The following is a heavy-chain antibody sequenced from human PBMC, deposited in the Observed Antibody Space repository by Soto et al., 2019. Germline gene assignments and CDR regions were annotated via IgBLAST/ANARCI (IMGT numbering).Heavy chain of an antibody. Sequence: QVQLVQSGAEVKQPGASASVSCKASGYNFTTYVVHWLRQDTGQGPEWMGWINCGSGNTVYSQKFEGRVTFTRDTSARTAYMDLNSLTSGDTAVYCCARGYTSGWTFDFWGRGTLVTVSS. J-gene: IGHJ4*02. CDR3: ARGYTSGWTFDF. CDR1: GYNFTTYV. CDR2: INCGSGNT. V-gene: IGHV1-3*01. D-gene: IGHD6-19*01.